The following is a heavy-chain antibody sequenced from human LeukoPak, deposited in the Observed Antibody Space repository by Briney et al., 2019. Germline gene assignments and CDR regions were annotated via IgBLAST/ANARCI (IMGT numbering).Heavy chain of an antibody. CDR2: IYPGDSDT. V-gene: IGHV5-51*01. D-gene: IGHD3-10*01. Sequence: PGESLKISCKGSGYSFTNYRIAWVRQMPGKGLEWMGLIYPGDSDTRYSPSFQGQVTISAAKSISTAYLQWSSLKASDTAMYYCARQYGSGSYKCLDYWGQGTLVTVSS. CDR1: GYSFTNYR. J-gene: IGHJ4*02. CDR3: ARQYGSGSYKCLDY.